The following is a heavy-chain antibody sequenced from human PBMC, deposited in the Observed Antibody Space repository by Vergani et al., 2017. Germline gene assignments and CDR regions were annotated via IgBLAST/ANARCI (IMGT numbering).Heavy chain of an antibody. CDR2: IYPGDSDT. CDR3: ARPYSSGWYVPEYYFDY. D-gene: IGHD6-19*01. CDR1: GYSFTSYW. J-gene: IGHJ4*02. V-gene: IGHV5-51*01. Sequence: EVQLVQSGAAVKTPGESLKISCKGSGYSFTSYWIGWLRQMPGKGLEWMGIIYPGDSDTRYSQSFQGQVTISADKSISTAYLQWSSLKASDTAMYYCARPYSSGWYVPEYYFDYWGQGTLVTVSS.